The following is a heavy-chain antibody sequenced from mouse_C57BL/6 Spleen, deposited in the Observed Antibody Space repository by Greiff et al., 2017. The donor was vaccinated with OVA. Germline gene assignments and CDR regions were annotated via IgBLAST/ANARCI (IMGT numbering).Heavy chain of an antibody. CDR1: GYTFTSYW. D-gene: IGHD2-5*01. V-gene: IGHV1-64*01. Sequence: VQLQQPGAELVKPGASVKLSCKASGYTFTSYWMHWVKQRPGQGLEWIGMIHPNSGSTNYNEKFKSKATLTVDKSSSTAYMQLSSLTSEDSAVYYCARLRGYSNYEDYWGQGTTLTVSS. CDR2: IHPNSGST. CDR3: ARLRGYSNYEDY. J-gene: IGHJ2*01.